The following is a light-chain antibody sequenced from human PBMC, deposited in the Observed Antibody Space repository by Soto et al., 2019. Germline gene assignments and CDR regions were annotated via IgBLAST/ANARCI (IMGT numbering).Light chain of an antibody. J-gene: IGKJ1*01. V-gene: IGKV3-20*01. CDR2: GTS. CDR1: QSVSSGY. CDR3: QQYGSQSWT. Sequence: EIVLTQSPGTLSLSLGERATLSCRASQSVSSGYLAWYQRKPGQAPRLLIYGTSNRATGIPDRFSGSGSGTDFTLTITRLEPEDFAVYYCQQYGSQSWTFGQVTKVDIK.